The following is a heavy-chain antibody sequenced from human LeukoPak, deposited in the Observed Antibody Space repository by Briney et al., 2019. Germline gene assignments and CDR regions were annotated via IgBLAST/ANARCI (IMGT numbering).Heavy chain of an antibody. Sequence: SETLSLTCTVSGGSISSWYWSWIRQPAGKRLEWIGRIKSGGSTNYNPSLKSRVTKSVETSKNQFSLKLDSVTAADTAVYYCAGDTGQQPYPDYWGQGALVTVSS. J-gene: IGHJ4*02. CDR3: AGDTGQQPYPDY. D-gene: IGHD6-13*01. CDR1: GGSISSWY. V-gene: IGHV4-4*07. CDR2: IKSGGST.